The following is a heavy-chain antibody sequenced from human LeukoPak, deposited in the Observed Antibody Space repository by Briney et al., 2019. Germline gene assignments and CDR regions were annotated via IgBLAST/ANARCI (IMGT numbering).Heavy chain of an antibody. CDR3: ARVTGYMIEDYFDY. V-gene: IGHV4-34*01. Sequence: SETLSLTCAVYGGSFSGYVWSWIRQPPGKGLEWIGEVNHSGSTKYNPSLKSRVTISVKTSKNQFSLKLSSVTAADTAVYYCARVTGYMIEDYFDYWGQGTLVTVSS. J-gene: IGHJ4*02. CDR2: VNHSGST. CDR1: GGSFSGYV. D-gene: IGHD3-22*01.